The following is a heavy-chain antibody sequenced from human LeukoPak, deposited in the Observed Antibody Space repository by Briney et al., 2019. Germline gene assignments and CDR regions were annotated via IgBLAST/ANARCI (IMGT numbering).Heavy chain of an antibody. J-gene: IGHJ4*02. D-gene: IGHD3-10*01. V-gene: IGHV3-21*01. CDR2: ISSSSSYI. CDR3: ARDRVSRWFGELWY. Sequence: GGSLRLSCAASGFTFSSCSMNWVRQAPGKGLEWVSSISSSSSYIYYADSVKGRFTISRDNAKNSLYLQMNSLRAEDTAVYYCARDRVSRWFGELWYWGQGTLVTVSS. CDR1: GFTFSSCS.